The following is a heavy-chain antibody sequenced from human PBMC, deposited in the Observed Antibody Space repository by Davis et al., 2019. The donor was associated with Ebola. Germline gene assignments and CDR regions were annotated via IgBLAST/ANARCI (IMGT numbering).Heavy chain of an antibody. Sequence: GGSLRLSCAASGFTFSSYWMSWVRQAPGKGLAWVANIKQDGSEKYYVDSVKGRFTISRDNAKNSLYLQMNSLRAEDTAVYYCAALHSSGWYGLDYWGQGTLVTVSS. J-gene: IGHJ4*02. V-gene: IGHV3-7*01. D-gene: IGHD6-19*01. CDR3: AALHSSGWYGLDY. CDR1: GFTFSSYW. CDR2: IKQDGSEK.